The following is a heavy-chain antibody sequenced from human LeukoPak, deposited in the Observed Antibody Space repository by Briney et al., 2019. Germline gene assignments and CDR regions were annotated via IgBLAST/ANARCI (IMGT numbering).Heavy chain of an antibody. J-gene: IGHJ3*01. CDR2: LHAREST. CDR3: ASLSSGAAFDV. CDR1: GAHISKYY. D-gene: IGHD3-22*01. Sequence: PWETLSLTCTVSGAHISKYYWPWVRQSAAQGLDWIGRLHARESTIYNPYLKSRITMSIYKSKYQLLLTLTSVTAADSAVYYCASLSSGAAFDVWGQGTVVTVSS. V-gene: IGHV4-4*07.